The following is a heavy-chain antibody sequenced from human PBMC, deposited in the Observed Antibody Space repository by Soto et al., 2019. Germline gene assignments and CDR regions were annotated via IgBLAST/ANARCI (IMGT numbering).Heavy chain of an antibody. J-gene: IGHJ4*02. V-gene: IGHV4-39*07. CDR1: GGSISSDSYY. Sequence: SETLSLTCTVSGGSISSDSYYWGWIRQPPGKGLEWIGEIYHSGNNNYNPSLKSRVTISIDKSNNQFSLNLRSVTAADTAVYYCARGPSTNAYLDYWGQGTLVTVSS. D-gene: IGHD1-1*01. CDR3: ARGPSTNAYLDY. CDR2: IYHSGNN.